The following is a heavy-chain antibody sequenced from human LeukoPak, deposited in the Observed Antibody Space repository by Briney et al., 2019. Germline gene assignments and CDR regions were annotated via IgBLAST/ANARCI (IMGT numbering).Heavy chain of an antibody. J-gene: IGHJ6*03. CDR2: INWNGGRT. CDR1: GFTFDDYG. CDR3: AKDRAMQGYYDSTGYYGNFYCVDV. V-gene: IGHV3-20*04. D-gene: IGHD3-22*01. Sequence: GGSLRLSCAASGFTFDDYGMSWVRQAPGKGLEWVSGINWNGGRTGYADSVKGRFTISRDNAKNSLYLQMNSLRPEDTAVYFCAKDRAMQGYYDSTGYYGNFYCVDVWGKGTTVIVSS.